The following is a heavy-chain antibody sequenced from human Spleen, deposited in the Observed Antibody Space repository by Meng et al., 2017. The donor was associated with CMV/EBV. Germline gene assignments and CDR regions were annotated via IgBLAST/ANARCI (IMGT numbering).Heavy chain of an antibody. J-gene: IGHJ5*02. V-gene: IGHV1-2*02. D-gene: IGHD2-21*01. CDR3: ARNSLWTTPGAWADWFDP. CDR2: INPYSGDT. CDR1: GYTFTDFY. Sequence: ASVKVSCKASGYTFTDFYIHWVRLAPGQGLEWMGRINPYSGDTHFAQNFQGRVTMTRDTSISTAYMELTSLKSDDTAIYYCARNSLWTTPGAWADWFDPWGQGTLVTVSS.